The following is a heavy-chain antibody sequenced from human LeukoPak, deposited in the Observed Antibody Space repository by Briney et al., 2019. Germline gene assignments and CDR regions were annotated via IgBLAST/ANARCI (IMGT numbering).Heavy chain of an antibody. CDR2: IIPIFGTA. Sequence: ASVKVSCKASGGTFSSYAISWVRQAPGQGLEWMGGIIPIFGTANYAQKFQGRVTITTDESTSTAYMELSSLRSEGTAVYYCARAFGWARYYYYMDVWGKGTTVTVSS. CDR3: ARAFGWARYYYYMDV. V-gene: IGHV1-69*05. D-gene: IGHD3-16*01. CDR1: GGTFSSYA. J-gene: IGHJ6*03.